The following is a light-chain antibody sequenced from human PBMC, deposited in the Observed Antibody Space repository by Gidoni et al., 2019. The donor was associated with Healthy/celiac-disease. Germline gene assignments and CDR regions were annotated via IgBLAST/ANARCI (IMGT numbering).Light chain of an antibody. CDR3: KQYDNLPPT. CDR2: DAS. Sequence: DIQMTRSPSSLSASVGDRVTITCQASQDISNYLNWYQQKPGKAPKLLIYDASNLETGVPSRFSGSGSGTDFTFTISSLQPEDIATYYCKQYDNLPPTFGPGTKVEIK. J-gene: IGKJ3*01. V-gene: IGKV1-33*01. CDR1: QDISNY.